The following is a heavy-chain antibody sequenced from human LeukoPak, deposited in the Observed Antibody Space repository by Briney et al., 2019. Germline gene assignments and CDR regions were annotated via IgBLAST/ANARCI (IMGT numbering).Heavy chain of an antibody. CDR3: ASDPYSGSYFGIRAFDI. Sequence: SETLSLTCTVSGGTISSYYWSWIRQPAGKGLEWIGRIYTSGSTNYNPSLKSRVTMSVDTSKNQFSLKLSSVTAADTAVSYCASDPYSGSYFGIRAFDIWGQGTMVTVSS. CDR2: IYTSGST. V-gene: IGHV4-4*07. CDR1: GGTISSYY. J-gene: IGHJ3*02. D-gene: IGHD1-26*01.